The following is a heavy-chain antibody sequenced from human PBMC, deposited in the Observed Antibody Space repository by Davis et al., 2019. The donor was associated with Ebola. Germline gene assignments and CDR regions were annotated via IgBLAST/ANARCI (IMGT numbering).Heavy chain of an antibody. CDR3: ARNNSGIPFDS. D-gene: IGHD3-10*01. J-gene: IGHJ4*02. CDR2: IFYSGSTIFYNGAT. CDR1: GASISSHY. Sequence: PSETLSLTCTVSGASISSHYWNWIRQPPGKGLEWIGYIFYSGSTIFYNGATNYNPSLKSRVTISVNTSKNQFSLKLNSLTAADTAVYYCARNNSGIPFDSWGQGVLVIVSS. V-gene: IGHV4-59*11.